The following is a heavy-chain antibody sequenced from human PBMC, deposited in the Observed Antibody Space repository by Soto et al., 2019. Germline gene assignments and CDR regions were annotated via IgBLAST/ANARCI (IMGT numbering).Heavy chain of an antibody. CDR1: GFTFSSYG. D-gene: IGHD4-17*01. J-gene: IGHJ3*02. Sequence: QVQLVESGGGVVQPGRSRRLSCAASGFTFSSYGMHWVRQAPGKGLEWVAVIWYDGSNKYYADSVKGRFTISRDNSKNTLYLQMNSLRAEDTAVYYCARESNDYGDYVDAFDIWGQGTMVTVSS. CDR3: ARESNDYGDYVDAFDI. V-gene: IGHV3-33*01. CDR2: IWYDGSNK.